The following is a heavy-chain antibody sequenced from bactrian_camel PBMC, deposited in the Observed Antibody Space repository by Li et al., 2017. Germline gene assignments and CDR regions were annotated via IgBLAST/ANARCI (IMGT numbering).Heavy chain of an antibody. J-gene: IGHJ7*01. CDR2: ISRDGGTT. D-gene: IGHD6*01. Sequence: VQLVESGGGLVQPGGSLRLSCAASGFTFRNYDMTWVRQAPGKGLEWVSSISRDGGTTYYADAKKGRFTISRDNAKNTLYLQMNSLNTEDTAIYYCTRDVAGNYYGSDYWGKGTQVTVS. CDR1: GFTFRNYD. V-gene: IGHV3S40*01.